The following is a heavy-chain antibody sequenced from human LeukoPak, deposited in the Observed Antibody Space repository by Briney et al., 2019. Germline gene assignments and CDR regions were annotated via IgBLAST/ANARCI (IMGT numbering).Heavy chain of an antibody. Sequence: GGSLRLSCAASGFTFSSYAMSWVRQAPGKGLEYVSAISSNGGSTYYANSVKGRFTISRDNSKNTLYLQMGSLRAEDMAVYYCARGRRDSSGYRFDYWGQGTLVTVSS. CDR2: ISSNGGST. CDR1: GFTFSSYA. V-gene: IGHV3-64*01. CDR3: ARGRRDSSGYRFDY. D-gene: IGHD3-22*01. J-gene: IGHJ4*02.